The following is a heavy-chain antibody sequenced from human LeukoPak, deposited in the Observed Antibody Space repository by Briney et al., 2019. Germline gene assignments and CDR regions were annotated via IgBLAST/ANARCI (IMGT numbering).Heavy chain of an antibody. J-gene: IGHJ4*02. V-gene: IGHV3-33*01. CDR1: GFTFSSYG. CDR2: IWYDGSNK. D-gene: IGHD6-19*01. CDR3: ARAQGIAVAAPMRY. Sequence: GGSLRLSCAASGFTFSSYGMHWVRQAPGKGLEWVAVIWYDGSNKYYADSVKGRFTIPRDNSKNTLYLQMNSLRAEDTAVYYCARAQGIAVAAPMRYWGQGTLVTVSS.